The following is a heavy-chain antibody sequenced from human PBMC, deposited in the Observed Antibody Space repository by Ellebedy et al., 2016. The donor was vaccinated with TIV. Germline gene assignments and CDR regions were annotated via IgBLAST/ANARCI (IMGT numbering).Heavy chain of an antibody. CDR1: GYTFTSYD. J-gene: IGHJ4*02. Sequence: AASVKVSCKASGYTFTSYDINWVRQATGQGLEWMGWMNPNSGNTGYAQKFQGRVTITRNTSISTAYMELSSLRSEDTAVYYCARWHYYGSGSYYKGDFDYWGQGTLVTVSS. D-gene: IGHD3-10*01. CDR2: MNPNSGNT. V-gene: IGHV1-8*03. CDR3: ARWHYYGSGSYYKGDFDY.